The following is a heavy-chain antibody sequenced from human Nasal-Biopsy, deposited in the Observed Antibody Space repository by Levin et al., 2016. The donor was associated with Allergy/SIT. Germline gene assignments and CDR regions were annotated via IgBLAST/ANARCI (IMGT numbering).Heavy chain of an antibody. CDR2: IYYSGST. J-gene: IGHJ5*02. CDR3: AAAENALLWFGVDL. D-gene: IGHD3-10*01. Sequence: LRLSCTVSGGSISTGDYYWTWIRQPPGKGLEWIGHIYYSGSTSYNPSLRSRLAISVDRSKNQFSLKLRSVTAADTAVYYCAAAENALLWFGVDLWGQGTLVTVSS. V-gene: IGHV4-30-4*01. CDR1: GGSISTGDYY.